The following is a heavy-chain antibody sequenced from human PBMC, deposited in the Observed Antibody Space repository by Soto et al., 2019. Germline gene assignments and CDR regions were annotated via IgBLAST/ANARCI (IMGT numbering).Heavy chain of an antibody. J-gene: IGHJ4*02. CDR3: ARGRSRYPFDY. V-gene: IGHV4-34*01. CDR1: GGSFSGYY. D-gene: IGHD1-1*01. CDR2: INHSGST. Sequence: PSETLSLTCAVYGGSFSGYYWSWIRQPPGKGLEWIGEINHSGSTNYNPSLKSRVTISVDTSKNQFSLKLSSVTAADTAVYYCARGRSRYPFDYWGQGTLVTVSS.